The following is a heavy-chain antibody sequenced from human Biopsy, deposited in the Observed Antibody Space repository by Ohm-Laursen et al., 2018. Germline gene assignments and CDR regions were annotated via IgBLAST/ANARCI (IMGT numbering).Heavy chain of an antibody. J-gene: IGHJ4*02. CDR1: GGSINSGGHF. D-gene: IGHD3-16*02. V-gene: IGHV4-31*01. CDR2: IYDNGDT. CDR3: TRVRTFGGVIGGYYFYS. Sequence: TLSLTCSVSGGSINSGGHFWGWVRQSPGKGLEWIGYIYDNGDTYYNPSLMSLVSISADTSKNQVSLRLNSVTAADTAVYYCTRVRTFGGVIGGYYFYSLGQGILVTVSS.